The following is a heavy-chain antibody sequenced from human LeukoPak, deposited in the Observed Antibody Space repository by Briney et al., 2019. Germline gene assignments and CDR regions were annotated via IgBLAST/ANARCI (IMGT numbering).Heavy chain of an antibody. J-gene: IGHJ4*02. V-gene: IGHV4-39*01. CDR1: GGSISSRSYY. CDR3: ARSIAAAFDY. Sequence: SETLSLTCTVSGGSISSRSYYWGWIRQPPGKGLEWIGSIYYSGSTYYNPSLKSRVTISVDTSKNQFPLKLSSVTAADTAVYYCARSIAAAFDYWGQGTLVTVSS. D-gene: IGHD6-6*01. CDR2: IYYSGST.